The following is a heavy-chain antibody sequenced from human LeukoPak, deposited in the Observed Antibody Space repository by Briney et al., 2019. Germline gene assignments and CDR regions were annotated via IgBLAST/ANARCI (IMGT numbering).Heavy chain of an antibody. V-gene: IGHV1-69*04. CDR1: GGTFSSYA. CDR2: IIPILGIA. D-gene: IGHD6-19*01. Sequence: ASVKVSCKASGGTFSSYAISWVRQAPGQGLEWMGRIIPILGIANYAQKFQGRVTITADKSTSTAYMELSGLRSEDTAVYYCARDSSGWYSKVSDYWGQGTLVTVSS. CDR3: ARDSSGWYSKVSDY. J-gene: IGHJ4*02.